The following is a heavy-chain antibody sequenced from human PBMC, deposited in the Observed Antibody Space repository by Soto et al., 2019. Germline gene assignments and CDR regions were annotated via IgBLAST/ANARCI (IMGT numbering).Heavy chain of an antibody. CDR2: IYFTGFT. CDR3: ATSQKGYNWNYFDH. CDR1: GGSITSSSHF. Sequence: SETLSLTCSASGGSITSSSHFWGWVRQPPGKGLEWIGTIYFTGFTSYNPSLESRVSVSVDTSKNQFSLKVSGVSAADTAVYYCATSQKGYNWNYFDHWGQGALVTVSS. D-gene: IGHD1-20*01. V-gene: IGHV4-39*01. J-gene: IGHJ4*02.